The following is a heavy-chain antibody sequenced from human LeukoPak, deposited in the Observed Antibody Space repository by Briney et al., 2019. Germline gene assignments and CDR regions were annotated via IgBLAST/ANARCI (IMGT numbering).Heavy chain of an antibody. Sequence: GGSLRLSCAASGFTFTRCGFHWVRQAPGKGLEWVSVIWHDGSKEYYADSVKGRFTISRDNSKNMLYLQMNSLRVEDTAVYYCATDGCSTSSCYDFWGQGTLVTVSS. V-gene: IGHV3-33*01. CDR2: IWHDGSKE. J-gene: IGHJ4*02. D-gene: IGHD2-2*01. CDR3: ATDGCSTSSCYDF. CDR1: GFTFTRCG.